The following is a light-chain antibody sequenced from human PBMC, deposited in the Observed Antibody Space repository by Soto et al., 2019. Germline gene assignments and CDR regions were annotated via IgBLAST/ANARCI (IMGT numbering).Light chain of an antibody. CDR2: AAS. V-gene: IGKV3-20*01. J-gene: IGKJ4*01. CDR3: QQYGDSIT. CDR1: QNVRSSY. Sequence: ENVFTQAPGTPSLSPGERAPLSFRASQNVRSSYLAWYQQKPGQAPRLLIYAASTRVTGIADRFSGSGSGTDFTLTISRLEAEDFAVYHCQQYGDSITFGGGTKVDIK.